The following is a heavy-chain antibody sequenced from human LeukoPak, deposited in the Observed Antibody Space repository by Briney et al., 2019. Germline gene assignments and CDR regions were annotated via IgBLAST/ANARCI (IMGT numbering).Heavy chain of an antibody. J-gene: IGHJ4*02. D-gene: IGHD2-15*01. CDR3: GRSGAYCIDY. CDR2: IYRDGNT. CDR1: GGSISSGNW. V-gene: IGHV4-4*02. Sequence: PSETLSLTCVVSGGSISSGNWWSWVRQSPEKGLEWIGEIYRDGNTNYNPSLKSRATISVDTSNNQFSLKLTSVTAADTAMYYCGRSGAYCIDYWGQGTLVTVSS.